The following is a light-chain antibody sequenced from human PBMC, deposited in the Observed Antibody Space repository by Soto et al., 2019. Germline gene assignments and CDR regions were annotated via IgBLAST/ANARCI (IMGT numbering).Light chain of an antibody. CDR1: QSISDW. CDR2: KAS. J-gene: IGKJ1*01. CDR3: QQYQSFCS. Sequence: DIQMTQSPSTLSASVGDRVTITCRASQSISDWLAWYQHKPGTAPKLLIYKASNLESGVPSRFSGSGSGTEFTLTISSLQPDDIATSHCQQYQSFCSFGQGTKVEIK. V-gene: IGKV1-5*03.